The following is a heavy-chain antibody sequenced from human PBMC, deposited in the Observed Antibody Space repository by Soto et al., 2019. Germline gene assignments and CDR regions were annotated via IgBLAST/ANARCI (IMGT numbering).Heavy chain of an antibody. V-gene: IGHV4-34*01. CDR2: INHSGST. CDR1: GGSFSGYY. CDR3: ARVSLVRGYCSSTSCYSPSWYMDV. J-gene: IGHJ6*03. D-gene: IGHD2-2*01. Sequence: SETLSLTCAVYGGSFSGYYWSWIRQPPGKGLEWIGEINHSGSTNYNPSLKSRVTISVDTSKNQFSLKLSSVTAADTAVYYCARVSLVRGYCSSTSCYSPSWYMDVWGKGTTVTVSS.